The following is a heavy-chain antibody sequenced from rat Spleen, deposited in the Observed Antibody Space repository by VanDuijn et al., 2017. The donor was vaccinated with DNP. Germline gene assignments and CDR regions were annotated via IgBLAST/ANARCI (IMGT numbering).Heavy chain of an antibody. V-gene: IGHV5-22*01. Sequence: EVRLVESGGGLVQPGRSLKLSCAASGFTFSDYYMAWVRQAPTKGLELVAYISYAGGSTYHGDSVKGRFTISRDNAKTTLYLQMNSLRYEDTATYYCARQLYYYSSMDAWGQGTSVTVSS. J-gene: IGHJ4*01. CDR2: ISYAGGST. CDR1: GFTFSDYY. D-gene: IGHD1-2*01. CDR3: ARQLYYYSSMDA.